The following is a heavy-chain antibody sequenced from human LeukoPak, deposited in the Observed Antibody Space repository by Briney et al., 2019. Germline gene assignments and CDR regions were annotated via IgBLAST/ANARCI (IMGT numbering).Heavy chain of an antibody. CDR1: GLTFSSYA. D-gene: IGHD2-15*01. Sequence: GGSLRLSCAASGLTFSSYAMIWVRQAPGKGLERVSAISGSGGSTYYADSVKGRFTISRDNSKNTLYLQMNSLRAEDTAVYYCASIVVVVAARFDPWGQGTLVTVSS. CDR3: ASIVVVVAARFDP. V-gene: IGHV3-23*01. CDR2: ISGSGGST. J-gene: IGHJ5*02.